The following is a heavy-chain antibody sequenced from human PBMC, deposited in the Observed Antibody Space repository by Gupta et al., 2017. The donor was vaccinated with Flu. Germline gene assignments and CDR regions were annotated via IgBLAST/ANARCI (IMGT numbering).Heavy chain of an antibody. V-gene: IGHV3-23*01. CDR1: FTFSTYP. D-gene: IGHD3-16*01. CDR2: IGATGDNT. CDR3: AKRGSWGFFDY. Sequence: FTFSTYPMIWVRQAPGKGLELLSAIGATGDNTYYADSVRGRFTTSRDNSKNTLYLQMNSLSAEDTALYYCAKRGSWGFFDYWGQGALVTVSS. J-gene: IGHJ4*02.